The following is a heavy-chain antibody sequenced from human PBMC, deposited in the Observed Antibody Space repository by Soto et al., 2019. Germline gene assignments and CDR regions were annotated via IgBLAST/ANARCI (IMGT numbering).Heavy chain of an antibody. J-gene: IGHJ4*02. CDR2: IIPIFGTA. CDR3: ARDITMGQLPGSGHNAFDY. Sequence: GASVKVSCKASGGTFSSYAISWVRQAPGQGLEWMGGIIPIFGTANYAQKFQGRVTITADESTSTAYMELSSLRSEDTAVYYCARDITMGQLPGSGHNAFDYWGQGTLVTVSS. D-gene: IGHD3-10*01. CDR1: GGTFSSYA. V-gene: IGHV1-69*13.